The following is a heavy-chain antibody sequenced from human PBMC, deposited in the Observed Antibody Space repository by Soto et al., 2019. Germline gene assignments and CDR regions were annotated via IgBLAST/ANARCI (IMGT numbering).Heavy chain of an antibody. CDR2: IWYDGSNK. Sequence: QVQLVESGGGVVQPGRSLRLSCAASGFTFSTYGMHWVRQAPGKGLEWVTVIWYDGSNKYYVDSVKGRFTIFRDNSMNTLDLQMNIRRAGDTAVDYCARGNHHNRGCFDYWGQGTLVTVSS. CDR3: ARGNHHNRGCFDY. CDR1: GFTFSTYG. D-gene: IGHD6-19*01. V-gene: IGHV3-33*01. J-gene: IGHJ4*02.